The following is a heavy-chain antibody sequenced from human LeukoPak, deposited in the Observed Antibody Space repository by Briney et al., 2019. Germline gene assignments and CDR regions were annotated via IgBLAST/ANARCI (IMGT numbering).Heavy chain of an antibody. CDR1: GFTFSSYW. Sequence: GGSLRLSCAGSGFTFSSYWMHWVRHAPGKGLVWVSRINSDGNSASYADSVKGRFTISRDNSKNTLYLQMNSLRAEDAAVYYCARESRRGIAAAGTIRGRYFDYWGQGTLVTVSS. J-gene: IGHJ4*02. CDR2: INSDGNSA. D-gene: IGHD6-13*01. CDR3: ARESRRGIAAAGTIRGRYFDY. V-gene: IGHV3-74*01.